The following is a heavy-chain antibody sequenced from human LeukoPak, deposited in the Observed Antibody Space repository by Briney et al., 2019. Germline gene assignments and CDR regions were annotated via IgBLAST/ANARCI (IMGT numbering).Heavy chain of an antibody. CDR3: ERNGRAVMYAFDI. Sequence: SQTLSLTCTVSGGSISSGGYYWSWIRQHPGKGLEWIGYIYYSGSTYYNPSLKSRVTISVDTSKNQFSLKLSSVTAADTAVYYCERNGRAVMYAFDIWGQGTMVTVSP. D-gene: IGHD3-16*01. V-gene: IGHV4-31*03. CDR1: GGSISSGGYY. J-gene: IGHJ3*02. CDR2: IYYSGST.